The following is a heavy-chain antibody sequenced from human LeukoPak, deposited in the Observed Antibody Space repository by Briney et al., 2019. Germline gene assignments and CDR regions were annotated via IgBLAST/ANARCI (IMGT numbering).Heavy chain of an antibody. CDR1: GFTFSSYT. CDR3: ARYFDD. J-gene: IGHJ4*02. CDR2: ISSSSGSI. V-gene: IGHV3-21*01. Sequence: GGSLRLSCAASGFTFSSYTMNWVRQAPGKGLEWASSISSSSGSIYYADSVKGRFTISRDNAKDSLFLQMNSLRAEDTAVYYCARYFDDWGQGILVTVSS.